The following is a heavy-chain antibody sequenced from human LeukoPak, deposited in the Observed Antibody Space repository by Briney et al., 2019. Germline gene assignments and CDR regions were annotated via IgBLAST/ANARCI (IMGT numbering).Heavy chain of an antibody. D-gene: IGHD5-12*01. Sequence: ASVKVSCKVSGYTLTELSMHWVRQAPGKGLEWMGGFDPEDGETIYAQKFQGRVTMTEDTSTDTAYMELSSLRSEDTAVYYCARDLGGYSGYGPNLDAFDIWGQGTMVTVSS. CDR3: ARDLGGYSGYGPNLDAFDI. J-gene: IGHJ3*02. V-gene: IGHV1-24*01. CDR1: GYTLTELS. CDR2: FDPEDGET.